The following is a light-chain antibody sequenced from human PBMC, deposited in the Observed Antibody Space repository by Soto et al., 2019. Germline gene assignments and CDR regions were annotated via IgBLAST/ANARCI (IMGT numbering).Light chain of an antibody. CDR2: AAS. CDR3: QQNHSAPWT. CDR1: QSISTY. J-gene: IGKJ1*01. Sequence: DIQITQYPSSLSASVGDRVTITCWASQSISTYLNWYQQKPGKAPRLLIYAASSLQSGVPSRFSGSGSETDFTLTISSLQPEDFASYFCQQNHSAPWTFGQGTNVDI. V-gene: IGKV1-39*01.